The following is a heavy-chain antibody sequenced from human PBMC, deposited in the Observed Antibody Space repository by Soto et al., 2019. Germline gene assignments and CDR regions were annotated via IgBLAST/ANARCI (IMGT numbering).Heavy chain of an antibody. CDR2: ISSSSSYI. J-gene: IGHJ6*04. V-gene: IGHV3-21*01. CDR1: GFTFSSYS. D-gene: IGHD6-19*01. CDR3: ARDFESSGGWSLPIYYYYYGMDV. Sequence: GGSLRLSCAASGFTFSSYSMNWVRQAPGKGLEWVSSISSSSSYIYYADSVKGRFTISRDNAKNSLYLQMNSLRAEDTAVYYCARDFESSGGWSLPIYYYYYGMDVWGKGTTVTVSS.